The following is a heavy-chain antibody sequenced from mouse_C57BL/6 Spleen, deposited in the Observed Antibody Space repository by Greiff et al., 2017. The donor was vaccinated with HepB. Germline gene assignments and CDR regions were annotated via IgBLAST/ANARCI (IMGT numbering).Heavy chain of an antibody. D-gene: IGHD1-2*01. V-gene: IGHV1-63*01. J-gene: IGHJ2*01. CDR1: GYTFTNYW. CDR3: ARSHSGDFDY. Sequence: QVQLKESGAELVRPGTSVKMSCKASGYTFTNYWIGWAKQRPGHGLEWIGDIYPGGGYTNYNEKFKGKATLTADKSSSTAYMQFSSLTSEDSAIYYCARSHSGDFDYWGQGTTLTVSS. CDR2: IYPGGGYT.